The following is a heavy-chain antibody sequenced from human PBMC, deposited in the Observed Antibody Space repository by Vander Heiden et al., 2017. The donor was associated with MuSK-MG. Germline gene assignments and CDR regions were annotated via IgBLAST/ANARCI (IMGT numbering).Heavy chain of an antibody. CDR1: GGTFSSYA. CDR3: ARDHRGYYDSSGYYSFGTPDY. CDR2: IIPIFGTA. V-gene: IGHV1-69*06. J-gene: IGHJ4*02. D-gene: IGHD3-22*01. Sequence: QVQLVQSGAEVKKPGSSVKVSCKASGGTFSSYAISWVRQAPGQGLEWMGGIIPIFGTANYAQKFQGRVTITADKSTSTAYMELSSLRSEDTAVYYCARDHRGYYDSSGYYSFGTPDYWGQGTLVTVSS.